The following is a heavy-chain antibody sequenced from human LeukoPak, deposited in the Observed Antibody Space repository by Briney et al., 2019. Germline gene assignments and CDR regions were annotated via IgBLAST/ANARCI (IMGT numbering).Heavy chain of an antibody. CDR3: AREGSYDFWSGYLYYFDY. D-gene: IGHD3-3*01. V-gene: IGHV3-7*01. J-gene: IGHJ4*02. CDR2: IKQDGSEK. Sequence: GESLKISCAASGFTFSSYWMSWVRQAPGKGLEWVANIKQDGSEKYYVDSVKGRFTISRDNAKNSLYLQMNSLRAEDTAVYYCAREGSYDFWSGYLYYFDYWGQGTLVTVSS. CDR1: GFTFSSYW.